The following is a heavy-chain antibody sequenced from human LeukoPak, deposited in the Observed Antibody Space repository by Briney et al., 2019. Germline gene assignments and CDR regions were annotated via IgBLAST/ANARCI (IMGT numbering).Heavy chain of an antibody. V-gene: IGHV4-59*01. CDR3: ARLGGRRETYGWLGP. J-gene: IGHJ5*02. Sequence: SETRSLTCTASGDTISGYYWSWIRQPPGKGLEYIGYIYYSGSTNYNPSLNSRVTMSVDTSKNQFSLRLTSVTAADTAVYYCARLGGRRETYGWLGPWGQGTLVTVSS. D-gene: IGHD3-16*01. CDR1: GDTISGYY. CDR2: IYYSGST.